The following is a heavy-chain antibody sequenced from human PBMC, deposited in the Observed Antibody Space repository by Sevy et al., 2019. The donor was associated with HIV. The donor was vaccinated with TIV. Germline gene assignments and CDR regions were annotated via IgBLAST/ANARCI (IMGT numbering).Heavy chain of an antibody. Sequence: GGSLRLSCAASGFIFSRYGMHWVRQAPGKGLEWVAVISYDGGNIYYSDSVKGLFTISRDKSKNTLTLQMKSLGTEDTAVYCCARSPSDYGDYAVGYWGQGTLVTVSS. V-gene: IGHV3-30*03. CDR2: ISYDGGNI. CDR3: ARSPSDYGDYAVGY. J-gene: IGHJ4*02. CDR1: GFIFSRYG. D-gene: IGHD4-17*01.